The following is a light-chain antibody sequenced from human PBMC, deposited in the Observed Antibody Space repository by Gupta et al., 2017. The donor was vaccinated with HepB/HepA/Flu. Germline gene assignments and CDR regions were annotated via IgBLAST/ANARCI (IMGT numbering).Light chain of an antibody. CDR2: AAT. V-gene: IGKV1-39*01. Sequence: DIQMTQSPSSLSASVGDRVTITCRASQSISTYLNWYQQKVGKAPKLLIFAATSLESGIPSTFSGTGSGTDFTLTISRVQPEDFATYYCQQSDTTPNTFGPGTRLELK. CDR3: QQSDTTPNT. J-gene: IGKJ2*01. CDR1: QSISTY.